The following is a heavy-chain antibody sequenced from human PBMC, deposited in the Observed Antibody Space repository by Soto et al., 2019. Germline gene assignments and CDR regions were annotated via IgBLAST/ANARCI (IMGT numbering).Heavy chain of an antibody. V-gene: IGHV3-23*01. J-gene: IGHJ4*02. CDR1: GFTFSSYA. D-gene: IGHD3-10*01. CDR2: ISGSGGST. CDR3: AKDRVNKVRASV. Sequence: AGSLRLSCAASGFTFSSYAMSWVRQAPGKGLEWDSSISGSGGSTYYADSVKGRFTIPRDNSKNTLYLQMNRLRAEDTAVYYCAKDRVNKVRASVWGQGALVTVSS.